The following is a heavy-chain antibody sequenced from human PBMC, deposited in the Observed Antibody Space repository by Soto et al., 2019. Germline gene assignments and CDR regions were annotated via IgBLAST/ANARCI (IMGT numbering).Heavy chain of an antibody. V-gene: IGHV3-15*07. CDR3: TTIPPQHCSSTSCYY. Sequence: GGSLRLSCAASGFPFSNAWMNWVRQAPGKGLEWVGRIKSKTDGGTTDYAAPVKGRFTISRDDSKNTLYLQMNSLKTEDTAVYYCTTIPPQHCSSTSCYYWGQGTLVTVSS. CDR2: IKSKTDGGTT. CDR1: GFPFSNAW. J-gene: IGHJ4*02. D-gene: IGHD2-2*01.